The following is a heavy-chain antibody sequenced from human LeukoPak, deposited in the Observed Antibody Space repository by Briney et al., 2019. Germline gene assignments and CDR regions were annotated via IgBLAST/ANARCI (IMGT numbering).Heavy chain of an antibody. J-gene: IGHJ6*03. CDR1: GFAFNTYS. V-gene: IGHV3-30-3*01. D-gene: IGHD5-18*01. CDR3: ARDRHTAMVYYYYYMDV. CDR2: ISYDGSNK. Sequence: PGRSLRLSCVASGFAFNTYSIQGVRQAPGKGLEWVAVISYDGSNKYYADSVKGRFTISRDNSKNTLYLQMNSLRDEDTAVYYCARDRHTAMVYYYYYMDVWGTGTTVTVSS.